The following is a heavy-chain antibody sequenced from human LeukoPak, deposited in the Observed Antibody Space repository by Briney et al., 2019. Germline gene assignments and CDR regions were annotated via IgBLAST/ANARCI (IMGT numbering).Heavy chain of an antibody. J-gene: IGHJ3*02. CDR2: IFYSGST. CDR3: ARARTGDSPHDAFDI. Sequence: PSETLSLTCAVSGGSISSYYWSWIRQPPGKGLEWLGYIFYSGSTNYNPSLKSRVTISVDTSKNQFSLKLSSVTAADTAVYYCARARTGDSPHDAFDIWGQGTMVTVSS. CDR1: GGSISSYY. V-gene: IGHV4-59*01. D-gene: IGHD7-27*01.